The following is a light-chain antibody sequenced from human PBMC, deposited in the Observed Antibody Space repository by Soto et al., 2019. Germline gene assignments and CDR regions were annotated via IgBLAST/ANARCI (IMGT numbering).Light chain of an antibody. Sequence: DIVMTQSPDSLAVSLGERATINCRSSQNLLYDSNNKNYLAWYQHKPGQPPKLLSYWESTRDSGVPERFRGSGSGTDFTLTISSLQAEDVAVYYCQQSYSSPLTFGGGTKVEI. J-gene: IGKJ4*01. CDR1: QNLLYDSNNKNY. CDR3: QQSYSSPLT. V-gene: IGKV4-1*01. CDR2: WES.